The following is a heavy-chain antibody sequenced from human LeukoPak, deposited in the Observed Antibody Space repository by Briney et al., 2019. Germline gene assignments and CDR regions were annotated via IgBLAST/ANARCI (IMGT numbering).Heavy chain of an antibody. CDR1: GLTLSSYT. V-gene: IGHV3-21*01. Sequence: GGSLRLSCVASGLTLSSYTMNWVRQAPGKGLEWVSSISSTSDYIYHRESVKGRFTISRDNSKNSVFLQMNSLRAEDTAVYYCARLSGSFGRYYFDYWGQGTLVTVSS. J-gene: IGHJ4*02. CDR2: ISSTSDYI. CDR3: ARLSGSFGRYYFDY. D-gene: IGHD1-26*01.